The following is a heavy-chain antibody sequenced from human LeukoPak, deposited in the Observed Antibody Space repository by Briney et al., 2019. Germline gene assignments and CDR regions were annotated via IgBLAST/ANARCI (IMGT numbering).Heavy chain of an antibody. Sequence: GGTLRLSCAASGFTFSNYGMNWVRQAPGKGLEWVSGITSSGITYYTDSVKGRFTVSRDNSKNTLYLQMNSLRAEDTAVYYCAKDPSRNYYYYYYMDVWGKGTTVTVSS. V-gene: IGHV3-23*01. CDR1: GFTFSNYG. J-gene: IGHJ6*03. CDR3: AKDPSRNYYYYYYMDV. CDR2: ITSSGIT.